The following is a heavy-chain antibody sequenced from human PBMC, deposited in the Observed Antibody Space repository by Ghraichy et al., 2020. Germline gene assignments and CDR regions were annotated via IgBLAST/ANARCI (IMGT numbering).Heavy chain of an antibody. CDR3: VRPSDDSNYVLAY. Sequence: GGSLRLSCAASGFSFSSYTMLWVRQAPGKGPESVASISSSNPSTYYGDSVQGRFTISRDNAKNSLYLQMDNLRAEDTAVYYCVRPSDDSNYVLAYWGQGALVTVSS. CDR2: ISSSNPST. J-gene: IGHJ4*02. CDR1: GFSFSSYT. V-gene: IGHV3-21*01. D-gene: IGHD4-11*01.